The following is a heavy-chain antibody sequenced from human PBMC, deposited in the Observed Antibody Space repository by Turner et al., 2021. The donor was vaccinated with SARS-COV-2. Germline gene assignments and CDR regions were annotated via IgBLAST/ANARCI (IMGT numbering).Heavy chain of an antibody. CDR3: ASQEALVPSYYYYYYGMDV. D-gene: IGHD3-10*01. J-gene: IGHJ6*02. CDR2: IYYSGST. CDR1: GGSISSSSYY. Sequence: QLQLQESGPGLVKPSETLSLTCPVSGGSISSSSYYWGWIRQPPGKGLEWIGSIYYSGSTYYNPSLKGRVTISVDTSKNQFSLKLSSVTAADTAVYYCASQEALVPSYYYYYYGMDVWGQGTTVTVSS. V-gene: IGHV4-39*01.